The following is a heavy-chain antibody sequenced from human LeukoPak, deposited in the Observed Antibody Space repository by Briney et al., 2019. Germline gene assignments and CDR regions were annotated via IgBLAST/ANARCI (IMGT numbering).Heavy chain of an antibody. J-gene: IGHJ4*02. Sequence: ASVEVSCKAPGGTFSSYAISWVRQAPGQGLEWMGGIIPIFGTANYAQKLQGRVTITADKSTSTAYMELSSLRSEDTAVYYCARDGPTYSYCSGGSCYPDWGQGTLVTVSS. CDR3: ARDGPTYSYCSGGSCYPD. CDR2: IIPIFGTA. V-gene: IGHV1-69*06. CDR1: GGTFSSYA. D-gene: IGHD2-15*01.